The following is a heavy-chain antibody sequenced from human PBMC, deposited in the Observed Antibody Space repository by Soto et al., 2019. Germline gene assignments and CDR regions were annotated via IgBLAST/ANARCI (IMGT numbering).Heavy chain of an antibody. Sequence: GGSLRLSCAASGFTFSSYAMSWVRQAPGKGLEWASAISGSGGSTYYADSVKGRFTISRDNSKNTLYLQMNSLRAEDTAVYYCAKAHFITMIVVVITTLDYWGQGTLVTVSS. CDR1: GFTFSSYA. V-gene: IGHV3-23*01. CDR2: ISGSGGST. J-gene: IGHJ4*02. D-gene: IGHD3-22*01. CDR3: AKAHFITMIVVVITTLDY.